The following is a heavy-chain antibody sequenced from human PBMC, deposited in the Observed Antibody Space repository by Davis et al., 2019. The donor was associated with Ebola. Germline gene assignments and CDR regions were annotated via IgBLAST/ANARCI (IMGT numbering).Heavy chain of an antibody. J-gene: IGHJ4*02. Sequence: MLSETLSLTCTVSGGSISPYYWSWXXQPPGPGLDWFGYIYYSGSTKYNLSLKGRVAISVDTSKNQFSLKLSSVTAADTAVYYCARSYGAAPFDYWGQGTLVTVSS. CDR3: ARSYGAAPFDY. CDR1: GGSISPYY. CDR2: IYYSGST. V-gene: IGHV4-59*08. D-gene: IGHD4/OR15-4a*01.